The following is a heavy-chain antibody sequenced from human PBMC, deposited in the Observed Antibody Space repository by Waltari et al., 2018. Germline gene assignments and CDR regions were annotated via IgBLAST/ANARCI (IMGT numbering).Heavy chain of an antibody. J-gene: IGHJ4*02. CDR1: GGSISSYY. Sequence: QVQLQESGPGLVKPSETLSLTCTFSGGSISSYYWSWIRQPPGKGLEWIGYIYYSGSTNYNPSLKRRVTISVDTSKNQFSLKLSSVTAADTAVYYCARGSIAARAAFDYWGQGTLVTVSS. CDR3: ARGSIAARAAFDY. CDR2: IYYSGST. D-gene: IGHD6-6*01. V-gene: IGHV4-59*01.